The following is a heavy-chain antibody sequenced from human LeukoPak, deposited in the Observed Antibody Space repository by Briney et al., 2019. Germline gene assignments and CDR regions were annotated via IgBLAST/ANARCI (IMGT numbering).Heavy chain of an antibody. CDR1: GGSISSSSYS. CDR2: IYYSRTT. D-gene: IGHD3-3*01. CDR3: ARLRFDFWSGYTHPYFDY. V-gene: IGHV4-39*01. J-gene: IGHJ4*02. Sequence: KPSETLSLTCTVSGGSISSSSYSWGWMRQPPGKGLEWIGSIYYSRTTSYNPSLKSRVTISVDTSKIQFSLTLSSVAATDTAVYFCARLRFDFWSGYTHPYFDYWGQGTLVTVSS.